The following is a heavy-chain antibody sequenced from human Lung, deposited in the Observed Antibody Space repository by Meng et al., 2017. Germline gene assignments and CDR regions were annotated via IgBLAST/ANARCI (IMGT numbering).Heavy chain of an antibody. D-gene: IGHD6-13*01. CDR2: IDPKSGDT. CDR3: ARDEDISAAGKLFGDY. Sequence: QVQLVQVGDEVKKPGASVKVSCKPSGYNFPDYWLHWVRRAPGQGLEWMGRIDPKSGDTHYAQRFQGRVTMTGDTSISTAYMELSGLRSDDTAMYYCARDEDISAAGKLFGDYWGQGTLVTVSS. V-gene: IGHV1-2*06. J-gene: IGHJ4*02. CDR1: GYNFPDYW.